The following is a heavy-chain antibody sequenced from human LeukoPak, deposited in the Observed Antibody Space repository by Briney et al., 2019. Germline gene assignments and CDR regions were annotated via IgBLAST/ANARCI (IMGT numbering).Heavy chain of an antibody. CDR2: ISSSSSYI. CDR1: GFTFSSYS. Sequence: GGSLRLSCAASGFTFSSYSINWVRQAPGKGLEWVSSISSSSSYIYYADSVKGRFTISRDNAKNSLYLQMNSLRAEDTAVYYCARVGSSSWYFGDDYWGQGTLVTVSS. CDR3: ARVGSSSWYFGDDY. J-gene: IGHJ4*02. D-gene: IGHD6-13*01. V-gene: IGHV3-21*01.